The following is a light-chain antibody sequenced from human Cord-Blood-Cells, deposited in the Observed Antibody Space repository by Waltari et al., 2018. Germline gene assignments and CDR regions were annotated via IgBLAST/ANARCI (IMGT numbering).Light chain of an antibody. V-gene: IGLV2-11*01. J-gene: IGLJ3*02. CDR1: SSDVGGDNY. Sequence: QSALTQPRSVSGSPGQSVTIPCTGTSSDVGGDNYVSWYKQHPRKAPQLMIYDVSNRPSGVPDRFSGSKSGNTASLTISVLQAEDEADYYCCSYAGSYTWVFGGGTKLTVL. CDR3: CSYAGSYTWV. CDR2: DVS.